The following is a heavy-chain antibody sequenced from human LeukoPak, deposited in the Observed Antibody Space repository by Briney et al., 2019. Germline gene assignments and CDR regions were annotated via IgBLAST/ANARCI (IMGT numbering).Heavy chain of an antibody. CDR3: ARHVPAAPPYYYYYMDV. D-gene: IGHD2-2*01. CDR1: GGSISSGDYY. J-gene: IGHJ6*03. Sequence: SETLSLTCTVSGGSISSGDYYWSWIRQPPGKGLEWIGYIYYSGSTYYNPSLKSRVTISVDTSKNQFSLKLSSVTAADTAVYYCARHVPAAPPYYYYYMDVWGKGTTVTVSS. CDR2: IYYSGST. V-gene: IGHV4-30-4*01.